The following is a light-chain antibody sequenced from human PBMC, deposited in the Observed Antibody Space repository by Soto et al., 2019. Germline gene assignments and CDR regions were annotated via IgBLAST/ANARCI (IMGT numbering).Light chain of an antibody. CDR2: DVS. CDR1: SSDVGGYDY. V-gene: IGLV2-11*01. CDR3: CSYAGGPYV. J-gene: IGLJ1*01. Sequence: QSVLTQPRSVSGSPGQSVAISCTGTSSDVGGYDYVSWYQQHPGKAPNVIIFDVSKRPSGVPDRFSGSKSGNTASLTISGLQAEDEADYYCCSYAGGPYVFGTGTKVTVL.